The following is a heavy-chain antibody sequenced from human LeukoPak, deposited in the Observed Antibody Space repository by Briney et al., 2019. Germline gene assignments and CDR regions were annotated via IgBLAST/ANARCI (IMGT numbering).Heavy chain of an antibody. Sequence: ASVKVSCKASGYTFTSYYMHWVRQAPGQGLEWMGIINPSGGSTSYAQKFQGRVTMTRDTSTSTVYMELSSLRSEDTAVYYCARAHLEKFGDHSDSRYNWFDPWGQGTLVTVSS. D-gene: IGHD3-10*01. V-gene: IGHV1-46*01. CDR1: GYTFTSYY. CDR3: ARAHLEKFGDHSDSRYNWFDP. J-gene: IGHJ5*02. CDR2: INPSGGST.